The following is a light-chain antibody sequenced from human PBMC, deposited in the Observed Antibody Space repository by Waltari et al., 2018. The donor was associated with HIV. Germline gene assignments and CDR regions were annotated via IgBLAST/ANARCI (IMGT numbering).Light chain of an antibody. CDR3: QQYNNWPRT. V-gene: IGKV3-15*01. CDR2: GAS. J-gene: IGKJ1*01. Sequence: EIVMTQSPATLSVSLGERVTLSCRASPNVITNLTWYPQKPGPAPRLRIYGASTRATDIPSRFSGGGSGTEFTLTIGSLQSEDSASYYCQQYNNWPRTFGQGTKVEVK. CDR1: PNVITN.